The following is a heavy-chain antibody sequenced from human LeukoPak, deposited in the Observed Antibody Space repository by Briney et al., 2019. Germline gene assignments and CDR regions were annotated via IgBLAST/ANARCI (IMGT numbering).Heavy chain of an antibody. CDR1: GITLSNYG. Sequence: GESLRLSCAVSGITLSNYGMTWVRQAPGKWLEWVAGVSDSGGRTNYADSVKGRFTISRDNPKNTIYLQMNSLRAEDTAVYFCAKRGVVIRVILVGFHKEAYYFDSWGQGALVTVSS. CDR3: AKRGVVIRVILVGFHKEAYYFDS. CDR2: VSDSGGRT. J-gene: IGHJ4*02. D-gene: IGHD3-22*01. V-gene: IGHV3-23*01.